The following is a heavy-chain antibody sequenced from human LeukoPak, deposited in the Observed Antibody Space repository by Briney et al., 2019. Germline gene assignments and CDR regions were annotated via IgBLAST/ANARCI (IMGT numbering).Heavy chain of an antibody. V-gene: IGHV3-23*01. Sequence: ETLSLTCTVSGGSISSNAYYWAWIRQAPGKGLEWVSAISNNGGYTYYADSVQGRFTISRDNSKSTLCLQMNSLRAEDTAVYYCAKQLGYCSDGSCYFPYWGQGTLVTVSS. D-gene: IGHD2-15*01. CDR3: AKQLGYCSDGSCYFPY. CDR2: ISNNGGYT. J-gene: IGHJ4*02. CDR1: GGSISSNAYY.